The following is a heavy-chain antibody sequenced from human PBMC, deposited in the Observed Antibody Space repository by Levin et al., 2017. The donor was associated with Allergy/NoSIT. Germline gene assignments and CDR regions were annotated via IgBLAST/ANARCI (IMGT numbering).Heavy chain of an antibody. V-gene: IGHV3-48*01. CDR1: GFPFSVYS. J-gene: IGHJ4*02. D-gene: IGHD3-9*01. CDR2: ITYNSRD. CDR3: VRDDDWAFDC. Sequence: PGGSLRLSCAASGFPFSVYSMNWVRQAPGKGLEWISYITYNSRDIYADSVKGRFTISRDSAKNSLYLQMNDLRAEDTALYYCVRDDDWAFDCWGQGTLVTVSS.